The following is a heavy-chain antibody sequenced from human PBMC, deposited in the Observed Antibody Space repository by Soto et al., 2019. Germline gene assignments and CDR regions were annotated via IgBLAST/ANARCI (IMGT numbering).Heavy chain of an antibody. D-gene: IGHD1-1*01. CDR1: GYTFPGYY. CDR2: INPNSGGT. J-gene: IGHJ6*02. CDR3: ARDQSGTTELYYYYGMDV. V-gene: IGHV1-2*02. Sequence: ASVQVSCQPSGYTFPGYYMHWVRQAPGQGLEWMGWINPNSGGTNYAQKFQGRVTMTRDTSISTAYMELSRLRSDDTAVYYCARDQSGTTELYYYYGMDVWGQGTTVTVSS.